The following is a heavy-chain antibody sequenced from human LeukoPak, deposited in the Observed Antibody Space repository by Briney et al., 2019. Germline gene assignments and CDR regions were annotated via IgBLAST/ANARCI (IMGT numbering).Heavy chain of an antibody. Sequence: GGSLRLSCAASGFTLSSYSMNWVRQAPGKGLEWVSYISSSSNTIYYADSVKGRFTISRDNAKNSLFLQMNSLRDEDTSVYYCARAVTVVTRGGLVFDYWGQGTLATVSS. CDR2: ISSSSNTI. D-gene: IGHD2-21*02. CDR1: GFTLSSYS. V-gene: IGHV3-48*02. J-gene: IGHJ4*02. CDR3: ARAVTVVTRGGLVFDY.